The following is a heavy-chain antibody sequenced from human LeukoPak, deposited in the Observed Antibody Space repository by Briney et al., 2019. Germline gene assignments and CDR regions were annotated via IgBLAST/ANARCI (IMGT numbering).Heavy chain of an antibody. CDR1: GGSISSYY. V-gene: IGHV4-59*12. CDR2: IYHSGST. D-gene: IGHD6-19*01. Sequence: SETLSLTCTVSGGSISSYYWSWIRQPPGKGLERIGSIYHSGSTNYNPSLKSRVTISVDTSKNQFSLKLSSVTAADTAMYYCAREGWQWLVHAFDIWGQGTMVTVSS. CDR3: AREGWQWLVHAFDI. J-gene: IGHJ3*02.